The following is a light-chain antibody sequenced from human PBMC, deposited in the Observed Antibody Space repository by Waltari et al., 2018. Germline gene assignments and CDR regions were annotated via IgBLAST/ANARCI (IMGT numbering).Light chain of an antibody. CDR2: ENN. J-gene: IGLJ2*01. CDR1: RSNIGAYY. CDR3: QSYDSSLSALL. V-gene: IGLV1-40*01. Sequence: QSVLTQPPSVSGAPGQRVTISCTGSRSNIGAYYVQWYQHLPGTAPKLLIYENNKRPSGVSDRLTGSNSGTSASRTITGLQSEDEADYYCQSYDSSLSALLFGGGTRLTVL.